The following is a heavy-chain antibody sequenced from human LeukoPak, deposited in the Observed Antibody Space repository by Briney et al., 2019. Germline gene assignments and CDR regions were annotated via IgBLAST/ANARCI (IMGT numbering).Heavy chain of an antibody. CDR2: ISGYNGNT. CDR1: GYTFTGYY. D-gene: IGHD6-13*01. V-gene: IGHV1-18*04. J-gene: IGHJ4*02. Sequence: GASVKVSCKASGYTFTGYYIHWVRQAPGQGLEWMGWISGYNGNTNYAQKFRGRLTMTTDTSTTTAYMELRSLRSDDTAVYYCAKDRSSSAREDWGQGTLVTVSS. CDR3: AKDRSSSARED.